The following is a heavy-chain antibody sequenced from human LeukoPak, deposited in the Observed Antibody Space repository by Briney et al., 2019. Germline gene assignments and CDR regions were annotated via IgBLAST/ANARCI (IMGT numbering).Heavy chain of an antibody. Sequence: GGSLRLSCAASGFTFSSYAMSWVRQAPGKGLEWVSAISGSGGSTYYADSVKGRFTTSRDNAKNSLYLQMNSLRAEDTAVYYCAKSPADNRNYLFLYYFDYWGQGTLVTVSS. CDR1: GFTFSSYA. J-gene: IGHJ4*02. CDR2: ISGSGGST. CDR3: AKSPADNRNYLFLYYFDY. V-gene: IGHV3-23*01. D-gene: IGHD1-7*01.